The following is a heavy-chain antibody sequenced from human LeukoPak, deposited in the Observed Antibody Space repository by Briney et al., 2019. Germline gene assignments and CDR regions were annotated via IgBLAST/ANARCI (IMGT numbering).Heavy chain of an antibody. CDR2: ISYNGNQ. CDR1: GFTFVNYG. J-gene: IGHJ3*02. D-gene: IGHD2-2*03. V-gene: IGHV3-30-3*01. Sequence: PGGSLRLSCAASGFTFVNYGFHWVRQAPVKALEWVAFISYNGNQKYGDSVKGRFTISRDNSKNTLYLQMYGLRPEDTAVYYCARDPLDISRWANAFDIWGQGTMVTVSS. CDR3: ARDPLDISRWANAFDI.